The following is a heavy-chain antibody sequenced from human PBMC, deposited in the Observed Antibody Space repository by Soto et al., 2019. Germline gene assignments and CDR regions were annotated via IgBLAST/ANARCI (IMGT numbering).Heavy chain of an antibody. CDR1: GGSFSSYY. Sequence: SETLSLTCAVSGGSFSSYYWTWIRQHPGKGLKWIGYIYYSGRTNYNPSLKSRVTISVDTSKNQFSLKLSSVTAADTAVYYCARVLDIAAAGRVDYWGQGTLVTVSS. CDR2: IYYSGRT. D-gene: IGHD6-13*01. J-gene: IGHJ4*02. V-gene: IGHV4-59*01. CDR3: ARVLDIAAAGRVDY.